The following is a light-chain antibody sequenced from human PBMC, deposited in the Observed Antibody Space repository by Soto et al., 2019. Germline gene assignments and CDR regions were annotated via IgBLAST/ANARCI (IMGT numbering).Light chain of an antibody. J-gene: IGLJ2*01. CDR3: CSYAGSFTFDV. V-gene: IGLV2-23*03. CDR1: SSDVGNYNL. Sequence: QSALTQPASVSGSPGQSITISCTGTSSDVGNYNLVSWYQQFPGKAPKLIIYEGSRRPSGVSNRFSGSKSGNTASLTISGLQAEDEADYYCCSYAGSFTFDVFGGGTKSPS. CDR2: EGS.